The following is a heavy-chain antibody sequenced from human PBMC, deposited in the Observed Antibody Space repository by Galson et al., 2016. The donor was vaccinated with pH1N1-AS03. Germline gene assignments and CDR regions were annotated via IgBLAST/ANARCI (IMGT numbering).Heavy chain of an antibody. Sequence: PRLSCAASGFTFRTYGMNWVRQAPGKGLEWVSSISSSSSYIYYADSVKGRFTISRDNARNSLYLQMNSLRAEDTAVYYCARRSAAVSGTGCVDVWGQGTTVTVAS. V-gene: IGHV3-21*01. CDR1: GFTFRTYG. D-gene: IGHD6-19*01. J-gene: IGHJ6*02. CDR2: ISSSSSYI. CDR3: ARRSAAVSGTGCVDV.